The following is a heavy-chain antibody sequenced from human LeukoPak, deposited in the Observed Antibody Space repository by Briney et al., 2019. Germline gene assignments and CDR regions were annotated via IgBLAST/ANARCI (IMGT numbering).Heavy chain of an antibody. CDR2: ISAYNGNT. V-gene: IGHV1-18*01. D-gene: IGHD2-21*01. J-gene: IGHJ4*02. Sequence: GASVKVSCKAPGYTFTSYSISWVRQAPGQGLEWMGWISAYNGNTNYAQKLQGRVTMTTDTSTSTAHMELRSLRTDDTAVYYCARDLTAGGDGQGYWGQGTLVTVSS. CDR1: GYTFTSYS. CDR3: ARDLTAGGDGQGY.